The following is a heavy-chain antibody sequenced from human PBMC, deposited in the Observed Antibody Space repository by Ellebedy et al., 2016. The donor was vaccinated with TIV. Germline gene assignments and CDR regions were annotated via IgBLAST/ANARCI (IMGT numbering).Heavy chain of an antibody. J-gene: IGHJ4*02. Sequence: GESLKISCVASGFTFSDYYMSWIRQAPGKGLEWVSTISTSSSYTKCADSVKGRFTVSRDDAKTSLYLHMNSLKAEDTAVYYCVRTGRPWFDYWGQGTLVTVSS. CDR3: VRTGRPWFDY. V-gene: IGHV3-11*06. CDR1: GFTFSDYY. CDR2: ISTSSSYT. D-gene: IGHD2-8*02.